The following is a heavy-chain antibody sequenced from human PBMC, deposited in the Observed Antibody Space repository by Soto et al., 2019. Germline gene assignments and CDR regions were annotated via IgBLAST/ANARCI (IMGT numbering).Heavy chain of an antibody. J-gene: IGHJ4*02. CDR2: IYPGDSDV. D-gene: IGHD6-13*01. CDR1: GYSFTSYW. CDR3: ARPSELAAAVGY. Sequence: PGESLKISCKGSGYSFTSYWIGWVRQLPGKGLEWMGLIYPGDSDVRYSPSFQGQVTISADKSITTAYLQWSSLKASDTAMYYCARPSELAAAVGYWGQGTLVTVSS. V-gene: IGHV5-51*01.